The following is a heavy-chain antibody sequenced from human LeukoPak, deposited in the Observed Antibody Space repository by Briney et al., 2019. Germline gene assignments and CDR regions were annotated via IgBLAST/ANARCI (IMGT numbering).Heavy chain of an antibody. V-gene: IGHV5-51*01. CDR3: ARQGRIVVVTTTHDAFDI. Sequence: GESLKISCKGSGFSFSTYWIGWVRQMPGKGPEWMGIIYPGDSNIRYSPSLQGQVTISVDKSISTAYLQWSSLKASDTAMYYCARQGRIVVVTTTHDAFDIWGQGTMVTVSS. CDR1: GFSFSTYW. CDR2: IYPGDSNI. D-gene: IGHD2-21*02. J-gene: IGHJ3*02.